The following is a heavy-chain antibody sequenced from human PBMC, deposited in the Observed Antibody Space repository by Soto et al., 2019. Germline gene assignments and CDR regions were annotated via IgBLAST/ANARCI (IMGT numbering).Heavy chain of an antibody. V-gene: IGHV3-23*01. D-gene: IGHD6-19*01. CDR1: GFTFSSYA. CDR2: ISGSGGST. CDR3: AKLIAVAGTNYYYGMDV. Sequence: GGSLRLSCAASGFTFSSYAMSWVRQAPGKGLEWVSAISGSGGSTYYADSVKGRFTISRDNSKNTLYLQMNSLRAEDTAVYYCAKLIAVAGTNYYYGMDVWGQGTTVTVSS. J-gene: IGHJ6*02.